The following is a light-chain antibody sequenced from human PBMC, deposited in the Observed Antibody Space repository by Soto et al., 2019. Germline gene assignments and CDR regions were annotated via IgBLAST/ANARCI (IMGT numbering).Light chain of an antibody. CDR3: QQYNSWPL. CDR2: GAS. CDR1: QSVSSN. Sequence: EIVMTQSPATLSVSPGERATLSCRASQSVSSNLAWYQQKPGQALRLLIYGASTRATGIPARFSGSGSGTEFTLTISSLQSEDFAGYYCQQYNSWPLFGQGTRLEIK. J-gene: IGKJ5*01. V-gene: IGKV3-15*01.